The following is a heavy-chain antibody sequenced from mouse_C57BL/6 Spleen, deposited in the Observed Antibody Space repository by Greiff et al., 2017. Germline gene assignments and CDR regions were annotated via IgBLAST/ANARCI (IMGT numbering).Heavy chain of an antibody. Sequence: VNVVESGAELVKPGASVKISCKASGYAFSSYWMNWVKQRPGKGLEWIGQIYPGDGDTNYNGKFKGKATLTADKSSSTAYMQLSSLTSEDSAVYFCANLLWYHPDVWGTGTTVTVSS. J-gene: IGHJ1*03. CDR1: GYAFSSYW. CDR2: IYPGDGDT. V-gene: IGHV1-80*01. CDR3: ANLLWYHPDV. D-gene: IGHD2-1*01.